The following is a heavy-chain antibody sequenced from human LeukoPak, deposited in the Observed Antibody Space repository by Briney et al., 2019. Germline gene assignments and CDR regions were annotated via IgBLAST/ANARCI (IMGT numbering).Heavy chain of an antibody. Sequence: SVKVSCKASGGTFSSYAISWVRQAPGQGLEWMGGIIPIFGTANYAQKFQGRVTITADESTSTAYMELSSLRSEDTAVYYCARDLAIFGVVNWFDPWGQGTLVTVSS. V-gene: IGHV1-69*13. J-gene: IGHJ5*02. CDR2: IIPIFGTA. CDR1: GGTFSSYA. D-gene: IGHD3-3*01. CDR3: ARDLAIFGVVNWFDP.